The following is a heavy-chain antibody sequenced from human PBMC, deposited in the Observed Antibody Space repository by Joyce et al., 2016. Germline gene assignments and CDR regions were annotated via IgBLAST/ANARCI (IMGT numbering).Heavy chain of an antibody. CDR3: ARGGIVYDYSMDL. Sequence: EVQLVESGGGLVKPGGSLRISCAASGFTFSTSRMSWFRRAPGKGLEWVSAIRSDSTYIFYADSVKGRFTVSRDNAKNSLYLQMNSLRAEDTAVFFCARGGIVYDYSMDLWGQGTTVTVSS. V-gene: IGHV3-21*02. D-gene: IGHD3-22*01. J-gene: IGHJ6*02. CDR2: IRSDSTYI. CDR1: GFTFSTSR.